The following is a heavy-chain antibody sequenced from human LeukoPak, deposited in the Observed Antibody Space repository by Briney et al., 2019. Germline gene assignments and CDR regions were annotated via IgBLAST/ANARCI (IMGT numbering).Heavy chain of an antibody. CDR3: ASPYSGSYYGFDY. D-gene: IGHD1-26*01. CDR2: INSDGYST. V-gene: IGHV3-74*01. CDR1: GFTFRSYW. Sequence: GGSLRLSCAAPGFTFRSYWMHWVRQAPGKGLVWVSRINSDGYSTSYADSVKGRFTISRDNAKNTLYLQMNSLRAEDTAMYYCASPYSGSYYGFDYWGQGTLVTVSS. J-gene: IGHJ4*02.